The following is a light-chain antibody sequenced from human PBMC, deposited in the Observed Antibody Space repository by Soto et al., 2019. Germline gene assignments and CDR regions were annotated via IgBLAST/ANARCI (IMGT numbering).Light chain of an antibody. Sequence: DIVMTQSPLSLPVTPGEPASISCRSSQSLLHSNGHNYLDWYLQKPGQSPQLLIYLGSNRASGXAXMCSGSGSGTDVTLKISRVEAEDVVFYSWARVLQTPTFGGGTKVEIK. CDR3: ARVLQTPT. CDR1: QSLLHSNGHNY. V-gene: IGKV2-28*01. CDR2: LGS. J-gene: IGKJ4*01.